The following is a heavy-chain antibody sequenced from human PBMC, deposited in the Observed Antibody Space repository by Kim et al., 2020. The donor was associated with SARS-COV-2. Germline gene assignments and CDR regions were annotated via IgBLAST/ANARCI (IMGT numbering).Heavy chain of an antibody. CDR3: ARHGLVGAVQGNRYYFDY. CDR1: GGSISSSSYY. D-gene: IGHD3-10*01. Sequence: SETLSLTCTVSGGSISSSSYYWGWIRQPPGKGLEWIGSIYYSGSTYYNPSLKSRVTISVDTSKNQFSLKLSSVTAADTAVYYCARHGLVGAVQGNRYYFDYWGQGTLVTVSS. J-gene: IGHJ4*02. V-gene: IGHV4-39*01. CDR2: IYYSGST.